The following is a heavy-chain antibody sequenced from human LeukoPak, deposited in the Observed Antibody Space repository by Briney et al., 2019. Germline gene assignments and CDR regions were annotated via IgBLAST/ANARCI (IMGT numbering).Heavy chain of an antibody. CDR2: IYYSGST. J-gene: IGHJ4*02. V-gene: IGHV4-61*01. Sequence: PSETLSLTCTVSGGSISSSSYYWSWIRQPPGKGLEWIGYIYYSGSTNYNPSLKSRVTISVDTSKNQFSLKLSSVTAADTAVYYCARDVWGYCTNGVCSKGGFDYWGQGTLVTVSS. CDR1: GGSISSSSYY. D-gene: IGHD2-8*01. CDR3: ARDVWGYCTNGVCSKGGFDY.